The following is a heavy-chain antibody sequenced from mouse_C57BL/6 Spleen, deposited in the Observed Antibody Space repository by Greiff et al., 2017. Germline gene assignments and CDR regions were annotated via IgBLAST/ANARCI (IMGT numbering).Heavy chain of an antibody. Sequence: VQLQQSGPELVKPGASVKIPCKASGYTFTDYNMDWVKQSHGKSLEWIGDINPNNGGTIYNQKFKGKATLTVDKSSSTAYMELRSLTSEDTAVYYCARIAGLITTVDYFDYWGQGTTLTVSS. D-gene: IGHD1-1*01. CDR2: INPNNGGT. CDR3: ARIAGLITTVDYFDY. CDR1: GYTFTDYN. J-gene: IGHJ2*01. V-gene: IGHV1-18*01.